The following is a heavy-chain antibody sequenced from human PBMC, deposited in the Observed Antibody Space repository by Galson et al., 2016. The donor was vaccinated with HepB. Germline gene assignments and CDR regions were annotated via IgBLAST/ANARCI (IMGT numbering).Heavy chain of an antibody. D-gene: IGHD3-10*01. CDR1: GGSISSGGHY. V-gene: IGHV4-61*08. Sequence: SETLSLTCTVSGGSISSGGHYWNWIRQHPGKGLEWIGYIYYSGSTNYNPSLKSRVTISVDTSKNQFSLKLSSVTAADSALYYCARHRRGWFDPWGQGTLVTVSS. J-gene: IGHJ5*02. CDR2: IYYSGST. CDR3: ARHRRGWFDP.